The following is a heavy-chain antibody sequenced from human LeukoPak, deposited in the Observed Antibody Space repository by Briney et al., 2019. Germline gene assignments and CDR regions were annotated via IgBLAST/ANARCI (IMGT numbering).Heavy chain of an antibody. CDR1: GFTFSSYE. CDR2: ISSSGSTI. CDR3: ARDLTGGYSYGDY. Sequence: PGGSLRLSCAASGFTFSSYEMNWVRQAPGKGLEWVSYISSSGSTIYYADSVKGRFTISRDNAKNSMYLQMNSLRAEDAAVYYCARDLTGGYSYGDYWGQGTLVTVSS. J-gene: IGHJ4*02. V-gene: IGHV3-48*03. D-gene: IGHD5-18*01.